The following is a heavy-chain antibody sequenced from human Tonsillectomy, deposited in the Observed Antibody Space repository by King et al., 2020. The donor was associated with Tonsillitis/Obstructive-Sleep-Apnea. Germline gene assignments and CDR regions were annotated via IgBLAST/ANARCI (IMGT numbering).Heavy chain of an antibody. J-gene: IGHJ6*03. V-gene: IGHV1-18*01. D-gene: IGHD3-16*02. CDR1: GYTFTSYG. Sequence: VQLVESGAEVKKPGASVKVSCKASGYTFTSYGISWVRQAPGQGLEWMGWISAYNGNTNYAQILQGRVTMTTDTSTGTAYMELRSLRSDDTAVYYCARGSGVTFGGVIVPVYYYMDVWGKGTTVTVSS. CDR3: ARGSGVTFGGVIVPVYYYMDV. CDR2: ISAYNGNT.